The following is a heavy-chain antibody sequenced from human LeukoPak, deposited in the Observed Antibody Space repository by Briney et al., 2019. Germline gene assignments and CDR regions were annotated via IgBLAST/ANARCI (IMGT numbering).Heavy chain of an antibody. Sequence: PSETLSLTCSVSGASISSGSNYWGWLRQPPGKTLEWIGSIYSSGSTYYNSSLQSRVIIIIDTPKNHFSLTLSSVTAADTAVYYCAGYCSSTSCYPKGYDYWGQGTLVTVSS. J-gene: IGHJ4*02. CDR2: IYSSGST. D-gene: IGHD2-2*01. CDR3: AGYCSSTSCYPKGYDY. V-gene: IGHV4-39*07. CDR1: GASISSGSNY.